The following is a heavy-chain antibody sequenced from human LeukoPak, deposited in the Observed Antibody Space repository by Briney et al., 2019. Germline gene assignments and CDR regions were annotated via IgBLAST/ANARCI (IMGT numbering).Heavy chain of an antibody. J-gene: IGHJ4*02. Sequence: PSETLSLTCTVSGGSISSYYWSWIRQPPGKGLEWIGYIYYSGSTNYNPSLKSRVTISVDTSKNQFSLKLSSVTAADTAVYYCARSYCGGDCYSLSYFDYWGQGTPVTVSS. CDR2: IYYSGST. D-gene: IGHD2-21*02. CDR1: GGSISSYY. CDR3: ARSYCGGDCYSLSYFDY. V-gene: IGHV4-59*01.